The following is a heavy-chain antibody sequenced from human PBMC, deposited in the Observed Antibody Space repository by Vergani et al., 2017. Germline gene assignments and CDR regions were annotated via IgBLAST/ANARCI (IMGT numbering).Heavy chain of an antibody. D-gene: IGHD6-13*01. CDR1: TDSVSNTFYY. J-gene: IGHJ6*02. Sequence: QVQLQESGPGLVKPSETLSLTCTVSTDSVSNTFYYWGWIRQTPGKGLEWIGSIYYSGSTYYNPSLESRVTMSVDTSKSQFSLKLSSVTAADTAVYYCARDPLYSNTWPFLLLEMDVWGQGTTVTVSS. CDR3: ARDPLYSNTWPFLLLEMDV. CDR2: IYYSGST. V-gene: IGHV4-39*02.